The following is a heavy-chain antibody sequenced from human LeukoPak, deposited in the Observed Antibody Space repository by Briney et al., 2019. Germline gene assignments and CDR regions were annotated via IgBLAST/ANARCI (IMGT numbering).Heavy chain of an antibody. J-gene: IGHJ4*02. CDR2: INPNSGGT. Sequence: ASVKVSCKASGYTFTGSYMHWVRQAPGQGLEWMGRINPNSGGTNYAQKFQGRVTMTRDTSISTAYMELSRLRSDDTAVYYCARDTLYDSSGYYYPHFDYWGKGTLVTVSS. CDR1: GYTFTGSY. CDR3: ARDTLYDSSGYYYPHFDY. D-gene: IGHD3-22*01. V-gene: IGHV1-2*06.